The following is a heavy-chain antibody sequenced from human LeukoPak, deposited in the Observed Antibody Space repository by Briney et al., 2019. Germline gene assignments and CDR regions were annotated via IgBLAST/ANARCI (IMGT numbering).Heavy chain of an antibody. J-gene: IGHJ4*02. CDR3: ARDRPGSDFWSGYQPYYFDY. D-gene: IGHD3-3*01. V-gene: IGHV1-2*02. CDR2: INPNSGGT. CDR1: GYTFTDYY. Sequence: GASVKVSRKASGYTFTDYYMHWVRQAPGQGLEWMGWINPNSGGTNYAQKFQGRVTMTRDTSISTAYMELSRLRSDDTAVYYCARDRPGSDFWSGYQPYYFDYWGQGTLVTVSS.